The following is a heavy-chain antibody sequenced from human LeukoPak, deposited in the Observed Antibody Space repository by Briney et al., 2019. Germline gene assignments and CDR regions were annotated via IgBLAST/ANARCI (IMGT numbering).Heavy chain of an antibody. J-gene: IGHJ4*02. CDR1: GFTFSIYA. D-gene: IGHD6-19*01. V-gene: IGHV3-7*03. Sequence: TGGSLRLSCAASGFTFSIYAMNWVRQAPGKGLEWVAAINQDGSQKYYVDSVKGRFTISRDNAKNSLYLQMNSLRAEDTAVYYCARYFTAVAETLRLDYWGQGTLVTVSS. CDR2: INQDGSQK. CDR3: ARYFTAVAETLRLDY.